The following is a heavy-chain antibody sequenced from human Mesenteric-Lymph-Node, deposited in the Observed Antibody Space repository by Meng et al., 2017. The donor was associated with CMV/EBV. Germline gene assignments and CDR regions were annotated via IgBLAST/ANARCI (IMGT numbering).Heavy chain of an antibody. CDR3: ARTKSSLLDSYGLGSGFDF. V-gene: IGHV3-21*01. Sequence: TFGSYSMNWIRQAPGKGLEWVSFISLSGSLKYYLPSVEGRFTISRDNTGNTVDLEMNSLRVEDTAIYYCARTKSSLLDSYGLGSGFDFWGQGVLVTVSS. CDR2: ISLSGSLK. D-gene: IGHD3-10*01. CDR1: TFGSYS. J-gene: IGHJ4*02.